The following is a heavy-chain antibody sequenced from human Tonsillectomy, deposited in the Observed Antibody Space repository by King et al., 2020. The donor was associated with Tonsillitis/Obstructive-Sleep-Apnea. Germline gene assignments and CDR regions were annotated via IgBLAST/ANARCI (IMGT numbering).Heavy chain of an antibody. CDR1: GYTFTRWY. Sequence: VQLVQSGAEVKTPGASVKVSCKASGYTFTRWYIHWVRQARGQGLEWMGIINPSDGITTYAQKVQGRVTMTTDTSASTVYLQLSSLRSEDTAVYYCARDDVVGRYIDSWGQGTLVTVSS. J-gene: IGHJ4*02. D-gene: IGHD1-14*01. V-gene: IGHV1-46*01. CDR3: ARDDVVGRYIDS. CDR2: INPSDGIT.